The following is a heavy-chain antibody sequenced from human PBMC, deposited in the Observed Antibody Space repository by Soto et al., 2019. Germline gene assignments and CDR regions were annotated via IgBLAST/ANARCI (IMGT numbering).Heavy chain of an antibody. Sequence: EVQLLESGGGLVQPGGSLRLSCAASGFTFSSYAMTWVRQAPGKGLEWVSSISGSGNTTYYAYSVKGRFTISRASSKNTLYLQMNSLRPEDTAVYYCAKARGRTWYEDYWGQGTLVTVSS. J-gene: IGHJ4*02. CDR2: ISGSGNTT. CDR1: GFTFSSYA. CDR3: AKARGRTWYEDY. D-gene: IGHD6-13*01. V-gene: IGHV3-23*01.